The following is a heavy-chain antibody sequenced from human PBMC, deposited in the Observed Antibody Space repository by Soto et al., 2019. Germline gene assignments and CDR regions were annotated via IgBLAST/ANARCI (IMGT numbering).Heavy chain of an antibody. J-gene: IGHJ4*02. Sequence: ASVKVSCKASGYTFSSSGVSWVRQAPGQGLEWMGWVGNYNGNTNYAQMFQGRVTMTTDTSTSTAYMELRSLRFDDTAVYFCARVTFTPLTVASYFDYCGQAILVTVFS. V-gene: IGHV1-18*01. CDR2: VGNYNGNT. D-gene: IGHD5-12*01. CDR3: ARVTFTPLTVASYFDY. CDR1: GYTFSSSG.